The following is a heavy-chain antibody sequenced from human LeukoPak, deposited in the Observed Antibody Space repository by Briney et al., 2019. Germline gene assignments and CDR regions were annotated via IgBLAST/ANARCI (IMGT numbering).Heavy chain of an antibody. D-gene: IGHD1-1*01. CDR3: ARGGTTFEH. J-gene: IGHJ4*02. CDR1: GFTFSNYW. Sequence: GGSLRPSCATSGFTFSNYWMSWVRQAPGKGLEWVANIKEDGSEKYYVDSVKGRFTISRDNAKNSLYLQMNSLRAEDTAVYYCARGGTTFEHWGQGTLVTVSS. CDR2: IKEDGSEK. V-gene: IGHV3-7*01.